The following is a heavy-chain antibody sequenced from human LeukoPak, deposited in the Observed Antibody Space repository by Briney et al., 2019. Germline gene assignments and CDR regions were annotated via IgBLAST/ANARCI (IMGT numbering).Heavy chain of an antibody. CDR1: LDPSMVNT. CDR2: IIHTGNT. Sequence: SEPCPSPALSMLDPSMVNTGLGSASPPGKGLEWIGEIIHTGNTNYSPSLKSRVTISVDKSKKQFSLNLRSVTAADTAVYYCARATYRDFLSGRSGAFEIWGEGTSVIVSS. CDR3: ARATYRDFLSGRSGAFEI. J-gene: IGHJ3*02. D-gene: IGHD3-3*01. V-gene: IGHV4-34*12.